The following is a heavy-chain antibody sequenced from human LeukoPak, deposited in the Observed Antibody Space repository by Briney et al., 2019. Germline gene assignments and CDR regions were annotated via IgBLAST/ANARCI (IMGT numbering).Heavy chain of an antibody. CDR1: GFTFSNYS. CDR2: ISSSSSYI. V-gene: IGHV3-21*01. Sequence: GGSLRLSCAASGFTFSNYSMNWVRQAPGKGLEWVSCISSSSSYIYYADLVKGRFTISRDNAKNSPYLQINSLRAEDTAVYYCARDLGFENYYDILTGCGDYWGQGTLVTVSS. J-gene: IGHJ4*02. D-gene: IGHD3-9*01. CDR3: ARDLGFENYYDILTGCGDY.